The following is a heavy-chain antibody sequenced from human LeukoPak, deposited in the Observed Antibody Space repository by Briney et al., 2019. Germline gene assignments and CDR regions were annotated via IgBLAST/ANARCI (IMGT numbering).Heavy chain of an antibody. CDR1: GGTFSSYA. CDR3: ARATFTVLRFLEWLPVFDY. V-gene: IGHV1-18*01. Sequence: ASVKVSCKASGGTFSSYAISWVRQAHGQGLEWMGWISAYNGNTNYAQKLQGRVTMTTDTSTSTAYMELRSLRSDDTAVYYCARATFTVLRFLEWLPVFDYWGQGTLVTVSS. D-gene: IGHD3-3*01. J-gene: IGHJ4*02. CDR2: ISAYNGNT.